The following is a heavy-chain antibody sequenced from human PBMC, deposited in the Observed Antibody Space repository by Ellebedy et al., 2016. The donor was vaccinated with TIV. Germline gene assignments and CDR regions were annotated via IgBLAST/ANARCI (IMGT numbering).Heavy chain of an antibody. J-gene: IGHJ4*02. CDR1: GFSFSTYW. V-gene: IGHV3-7*01. CDR2: IKEDGTDK. CDR3: ARGGLEPFDY. D-gene: IGHD3/OR15-3a*01. Sequence: GESLKISXAASGFSFSTYWMSWVRQAPGKGLEWVALIKEDGTDKYYVDSVKGRFTISKDNAKNSLYLQMNSLRAEDTAVYYCARGGLEPFDYWGQGTLVTVSS.